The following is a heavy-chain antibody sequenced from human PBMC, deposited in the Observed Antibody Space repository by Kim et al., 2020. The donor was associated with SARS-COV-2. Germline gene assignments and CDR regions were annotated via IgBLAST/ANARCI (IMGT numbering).Heavy chain of an antibody. V-gene: IGHV3-30*02. CDR3: AKDRRWKGRGVLDY. Sequence: ADSVKGRFTISRDNSKNTLYLQMNSLRAEDTAVYYCAKDRRWKGRGVLDYWGQGTLVTVSS. D-gene: IGHD3-10*01. J-gene: IGHJ4*02.